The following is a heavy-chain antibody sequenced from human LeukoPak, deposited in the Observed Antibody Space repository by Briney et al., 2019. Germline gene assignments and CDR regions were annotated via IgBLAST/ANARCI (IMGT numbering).Heavy chain of an antibody. CDR1: GFTFSSYE. Sequence: PGGSLRLSCAASGFTFSSYEMNWVRQAPGKGLEWLSHISSSGSTMYYANSVKGRFTISRDNAKNSLYLQMNSLRAEDTAVYYCALDIYMDVWGKGTTVTISS. D-gene: IGHD2-15*01. CDR2: ISSSGSTM. V-gene: IGHV3-48*03. CDR3: ALDIYMDV. J-gene: IGHJ6*03.